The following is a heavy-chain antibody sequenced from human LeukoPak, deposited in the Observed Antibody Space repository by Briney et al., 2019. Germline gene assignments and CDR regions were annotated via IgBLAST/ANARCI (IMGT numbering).Heavy chain of an antibody. D-gene: IGHD3-16*01. J-gene: IGHJ4*02. V-gene: IGHV3-30*19. CDR2: MSYDGNNK. CDR1: GFTFSSYG. Sequence: GGSLRLSCAASGFTFSSYGMHWVRQAPGKGLEWVAVMSYDGNNKYYADSVKGRFTVSRDNSKNTLYLQMNSLRVEDMAVYYCARTSGVRVQLWTELDYWGQGTLVTVSS. CDR3: ARTSGVRVQLWTELDY.